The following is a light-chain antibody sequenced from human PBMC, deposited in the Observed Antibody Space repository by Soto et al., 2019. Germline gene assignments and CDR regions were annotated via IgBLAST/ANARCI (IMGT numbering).Light chain of an antibody. CDR1: QSLSNK. CDR3: QEYNNWLPIT. J-gene: IGKJ4*01. CDR2: GAS. V-gene: IGKV3-15*01. Sequence: EIVMTQSPATLSVSPGERATLSCRASQSLSNKLAWYQQKPGQAPRLIIYGASTRATGIPARFSGSGSGTEFTLTISSLQSENFAVYYCQEYNNWLPITFGGRTKVDIK.